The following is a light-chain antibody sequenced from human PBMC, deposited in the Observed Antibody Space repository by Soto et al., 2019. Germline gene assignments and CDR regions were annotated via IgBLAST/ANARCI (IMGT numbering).Light chain of an antibody. CDR1: QSVSSNY. CDR2: GAS. Sequence: EIVLTQSPGTVSLSPGERATLSCRASQSVSSNYLAWYQQKPGQAPRLLIYGASSRATGIPVRFSGSGSGPDFTITISRLEPEDFAVYYCQQYGGLPRTFGKGTKVESK. CDR3: QQYGGLPRT. J-gene: IGKJ1*01. V-gene: IGKV3-20*01.